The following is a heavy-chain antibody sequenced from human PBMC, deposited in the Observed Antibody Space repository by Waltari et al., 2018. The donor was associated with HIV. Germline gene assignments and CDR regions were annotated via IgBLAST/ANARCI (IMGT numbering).Heavy chain of an antibody. CDR1: GGFISGSTYY. D-gene: IGHD7-27*01. CDR2: IKYSGNT. Sequence: QLQLQESGPGLVRPSETLSLTCTVSGGFISGSTYYWGWIRQTPERGLEWIGSIKYSGNTFYKSSLKSRATMSIDTSKNQFSLRLNSLTAADTAVYYCARDRGDDTSPHWVYWGQGVLVGVSS. CDR3: ARDRGDDTSPHWVY. V-gene: IGHV4-39*02. J-gene: IGHJ4*02.